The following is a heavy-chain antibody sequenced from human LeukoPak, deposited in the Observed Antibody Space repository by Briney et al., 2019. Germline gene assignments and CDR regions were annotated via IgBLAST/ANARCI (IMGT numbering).Heavy chain of an antibody. Sequence: PSQTLSLTCTVSGGSISSGGYYWSWIRQHPGKGLEWIGYIYYSGSTYYNPSLKSRVTISVDPSKNQFSLKLSSVTAADTAVYYCAGGGYYYGSGRLSYYYYYMDVWGKGTTVTVSS. CDR2: IYYSGST. V-gene: IGHV4-31*03. CDR3: AGGGYYYGSGRLSYYYYYMDV. J-gene: IGHJ6*03. CDR1: GGSISSGGYY. D-gene: IGHD3-10*01.